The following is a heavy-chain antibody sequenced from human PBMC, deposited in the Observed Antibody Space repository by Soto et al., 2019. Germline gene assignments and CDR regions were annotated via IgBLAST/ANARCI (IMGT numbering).Heavy chain of an antibody. V-gene: IGHV3-23*01. CDR1: GFTFSSYT. CDR2: SSDRRTGNT. J-gene: IGHJ4*02. Sequence: PGGSLRLSCGASGFTFSSYTLNWVRRAPGKGLEWVATSSDRRTGNTHYSDSVRGRFTLSRDYSRNILFLQMDSRRADDTALYYCTTWLTAHFDYWGRGTQVTVSS. CDR3: TTWLTAHFDY. D-gene: IGHD2-21*02.